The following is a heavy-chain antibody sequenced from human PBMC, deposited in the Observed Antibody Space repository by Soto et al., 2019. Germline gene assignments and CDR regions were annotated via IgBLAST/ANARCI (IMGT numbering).Heavy chain of an antibody. V-gene: IGHV1-18*01. J-gene: IGHJ6*02. CDR1: GYTFTSYG. D-gene: IGHD2-2*01. CDR3: AREGLVLVPTTVNSDYYYYAMDV. Sequence: ASVKVSCKAPGYTFTSYGISWVRQAPGQGLEWMGWISGYNGNTNYAQKLQGRVTMTTDTSTSTAYMELRSLRSDDTAVYYCAREGLVLVPTTVNSDYYYYAMDVWGQGTTVTVSS. CDR2: ISGYNGNT.